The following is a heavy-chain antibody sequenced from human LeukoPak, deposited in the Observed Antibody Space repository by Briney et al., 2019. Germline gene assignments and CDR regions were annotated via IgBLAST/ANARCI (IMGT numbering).Heavy chain of an antibody. CDR2: IKQDGSEK. J-gene: IGHJ4*02. CDR3: ARDEPNLYSGSLG. CDR1: GFTFSSYW. Sequence: GGSLRLSCAASGFTFSSYWMSWVRQAPGKGLERVANIKQDGSEKYYVDSVKGRFTISRDNAKNSLYLQMNSLRAEDTAVYYCARDEPNLYSGSLGWGQGTLVTASS. V-gene: IGHV3-7*04. D-gene: IGHD1-26*01.